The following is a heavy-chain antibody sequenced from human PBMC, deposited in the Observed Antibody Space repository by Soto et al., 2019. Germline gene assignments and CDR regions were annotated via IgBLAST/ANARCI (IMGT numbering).Heavy chain of an antibody. CDR2: IIPIFGTA. J-gene: IGHJ6*02. V-gene: IGHV1-69*13. CDR1: GGTFSSYA. CDR3: ARAQSASSWYYYYGMDV. Sequence: SVKVSCKASGGTFSSYAICWVRQAPGQGLEWMGGIIPIFGTANYAQKFQGRVTITADESTSTAYMELSSLRSEDTAVYYCARAQSASSWYYYYGMDVWGQGTTVTVSS.